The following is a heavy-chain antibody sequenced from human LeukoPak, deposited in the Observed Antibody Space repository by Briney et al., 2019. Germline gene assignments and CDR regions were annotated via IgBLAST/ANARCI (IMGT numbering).Heavy chain of an antibody. V-gene: IGHV4-38-2*01. CDR2: IYHSGST. D-gene: IGHD6-13*01. J-gene: IGHJ4*02. CDR3: ARGFGYSSDY. CDR1: GYSISSGYY. Sequence: SETLSLTCAVSGYSISSGYYWGWIRQPPGKGLEWIGSIYHSGSTYYNPSLKSRVTISVDTSRNQFSLKLSSVTAADTAVYYCARGFGYSSDYWGQGTLVTVTS.